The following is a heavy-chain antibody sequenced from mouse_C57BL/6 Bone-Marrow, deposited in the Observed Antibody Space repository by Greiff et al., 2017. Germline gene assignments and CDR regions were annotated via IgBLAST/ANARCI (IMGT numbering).Heavy chain of an antibody. CDR3: ARGYGSSYNYAMDY. V-gene: IGHV1-64*01. CDR2: IQPNSGST. J-gene: IGHJ4*01. D-gene: IGHD1-1*01. Sequence: VQLQQPGAELVKPGASVKLSCKASGYTFTSYWMHWVKQRPGQGLEWIGMIQPNSGSTNYNEKFKSKATLTVDKSSSTAYMQLSSLTSEDSAVYYCARGYGSSYNYAMDYWGQGTSVTVSS. CDR1: GYTFTSYW.